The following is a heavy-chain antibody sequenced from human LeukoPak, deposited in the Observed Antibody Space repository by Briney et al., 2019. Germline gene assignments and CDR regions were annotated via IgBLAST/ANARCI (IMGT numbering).Heavy chain of an antibody. V-gene: IGHV3-21*01. CDR1: GFTFSIYS. Sequence: GGSLRLSCAASGFTFSIYSINWVRQAPGKGLEWVSSISSTSTYIYYADSVKGRFTISRDNARNSVSLQMNSLRAEDTAVYYCTRDQRAARPNLDYWGQGTLVTVSS. CDR3: TRDQRAARPNLDY. D-gene: IGHD6-6*01. J-gene: IGHJ4*02. CDR2: ISSTSTYI.